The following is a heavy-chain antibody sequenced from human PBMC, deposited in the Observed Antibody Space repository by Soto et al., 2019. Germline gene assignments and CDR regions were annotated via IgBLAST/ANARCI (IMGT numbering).Heavy chain of an antibody. CDR2: INAGNGNT. CDR3: ARGPGGPDGPGDY. Sequence: QVQLVQSGAEAKKPGASVKVSCKASGYTFTSYALHWVRQAPGQRLEWMGWINAGNGNTKHSQKFQGRVTITGDTSASTAYMELSSLRSQDTAVYYCARGPGGPDGPGDYWGQGTLVTVAS. D-gene: IGHD2-15*01. V-gene: IGHV1-3*01. CDR1: GYTFTSYA. J-gene: IGHJ4*02.